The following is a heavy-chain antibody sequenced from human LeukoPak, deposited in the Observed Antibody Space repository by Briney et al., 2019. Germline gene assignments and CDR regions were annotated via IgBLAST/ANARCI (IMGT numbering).Heavy chain of an antibody. Sequence: PSETLSLTCTVSGGSISSSSYYWGWIRQPPGKGLEWIGSIYYSGSTYYNPSLKSRVTISVDTSKNQFSLKLSSVTAADTAVYYCARLGSGSYQVYFDYWGQGTLVTVSS. D-gene: IGHD1-26*01. CDR1: GGSISSSSYY. CDR3: ARLGSGSYQVYFDY. J-gene: IGHJ4*02. CDR2: IYYSGST. V-gene: IGHV4-39*01.